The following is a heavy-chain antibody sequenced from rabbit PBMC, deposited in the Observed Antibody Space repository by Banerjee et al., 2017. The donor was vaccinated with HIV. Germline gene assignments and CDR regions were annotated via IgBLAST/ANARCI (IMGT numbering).Heavy chain of an antibody. CDR2: IDGTIGAA. V-gene: IGHV1S40*01. Sequence: ESGGDLVKPGASLTLTCTASSFSFSSTYDMCWVRQAPGKGLEWIGCIDGTIGAAYYANWASGRFTISKTSSTTVTLQMTSLTAADTATYFCARGAGASGWGYDLWGPGTLVTVS. CDR1: SFSFSSTYD. J-gene: IGHJ6*01. CDR3: ARGAGASGWGYDL. D-gene: IGHD4-1*01.